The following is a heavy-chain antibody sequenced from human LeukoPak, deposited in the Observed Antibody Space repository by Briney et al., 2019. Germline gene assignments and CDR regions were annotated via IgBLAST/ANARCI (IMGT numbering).Heavy chain of an antibody. CDR1: GGTFSSYA. CDR2: INPSGGST. J-gene: IGHJ5*02. Sequence: ASVKVSCKASGGTFSSYAISWVRQAPGQGLEWMGIINPSGGSTIYAQKFQGRVTMTRDMSTSTVYMELSSLRSEDTAVYYCARAAYCSGGSCYERGWFDPWGQGTLVTVSS. CDR3: ARAAYCSGGSCYERGWFDP. V-gene: IGHV1-46*01. D-gene: IGHD2-15*01.